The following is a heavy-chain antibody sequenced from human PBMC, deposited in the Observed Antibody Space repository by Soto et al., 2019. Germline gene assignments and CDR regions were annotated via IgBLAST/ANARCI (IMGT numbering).Heavy chain of an antibody. D-gene: IGHD1-1*01. CDR1: GFTFSSYS. J-gene: IGHJ6*02. V-gene: IGHV3-48*02. Sequence: GGSLRLSCAASGFTFSSYSMNWVRQAPGKGLEWVSYISSSSGTIYYADSVKGRFTISRDNAKNSLYLQMNSLRDEDTAVYYCARGPSQLSYYYYGMDVWGQGTTVTVSS. CDR3: ARGPSQLSYYYYGMDV. CDR2: ISSSSGTI.